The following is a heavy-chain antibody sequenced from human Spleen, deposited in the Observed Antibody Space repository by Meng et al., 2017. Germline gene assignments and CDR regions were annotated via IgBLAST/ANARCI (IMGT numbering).Heavy chain of an antibody. CDR3: ASGSGYSD. CDR1: GFTFSSDA. Sequence: GESLKISCAASGFTFSSDAMSWVRQAPGMGLEWVSGINDSGGYTYYADSVKGRFTISRDNSKNTLYLQMNSLRADDTAVYYCASGSGYSDWGQGTLVTVSS. J-gene: IGHJ4*02. CDR2: INDSGGYT. D-gene: IGHD3-22*01. V-gene: IGHV3-23*01.